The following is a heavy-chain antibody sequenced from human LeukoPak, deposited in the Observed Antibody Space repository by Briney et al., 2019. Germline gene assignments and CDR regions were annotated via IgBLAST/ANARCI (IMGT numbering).Heavy chain of an antibody. V-gene: IGHV4-39*01. CDR1: GGSIISSSYY. Sequence: SETLSLTCTVSGGSIISSSYYWGWIRQPPGKGLEWIGSIYYSGSTYYNPSLKSRVTISVDTSKNQFSLKLSSGTAADTAVYYCARRLSTVRKNYRDGYNYYFDYWGEGTLVTVSS. J-gene: IGHJ4*02. D-gene: IGHD1-1*01. CDR2: IYYSGST. CDR3: ARRLSTVRKNYRDGYNYYFDY.